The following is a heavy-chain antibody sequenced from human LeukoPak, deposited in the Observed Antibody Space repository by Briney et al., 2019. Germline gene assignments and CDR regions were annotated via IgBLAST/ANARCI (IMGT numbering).Heavy chain of an antibody. V-gene: IGHV1-8*01. J-gene: IGHJ4*02. D-gene: IGHD3-10*01. CDR2: MNPNRGNT. CDR3: AREAFSTGSGHRYDY. CDR1: GYTFTSYD. Sequence: ASVKVSCKASGYTFTSYDINWVRQATGQGLEWMGWMNPNRGNTGYAQKFQDRVTMTRNTSISTAYMELSSLRSEDTAVYYCAREAFSTGSGHRYDYWGQGTLVTVSS.